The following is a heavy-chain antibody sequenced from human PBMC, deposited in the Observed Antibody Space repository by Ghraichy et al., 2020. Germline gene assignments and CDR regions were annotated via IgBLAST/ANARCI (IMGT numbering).Heavy chain of an antibody. J-gene: IGHJ5*01. CDR1: GFTFSNYA. D-gene: IGHD6-19*01. Sequence: GGSLRLSCAASGFTFSNYAMNWVRQAPGKGLEWVSVIRGSGGSTYYADSVKGRFTISRDNSNNTLYLQMNSLRAEDTAIYYCAKDTRQWLGCGWFDPWGQGTLVTVSS. CDR3: AKDTRQWLGCGWFDP. V-gene: IGHV3-23*01. CDR2: IRGSGGST.